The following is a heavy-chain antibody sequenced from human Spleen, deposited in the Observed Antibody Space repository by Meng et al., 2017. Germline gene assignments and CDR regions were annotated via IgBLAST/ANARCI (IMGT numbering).Heavy chain of an antibody. D-gene: IGHD4-11*01. V-gene: IGHV4-31*03. CDR1: GGSINSGGYY. J-gene: IGHJ4*02. Sequence: QGQLQESGPGLVKPSQTLSLTCTVSGGSINSGGYYWSWIRQHPGKGLEWIGEINHSGSTNYNPSLESRATISVDTSQNNLSLKLSSVTAADSAVYYCARGPTTMAHDFDYWGQGTLVTVSS. CDR2: INHSGST. CDR3: ARGPTTMAHDFDY.